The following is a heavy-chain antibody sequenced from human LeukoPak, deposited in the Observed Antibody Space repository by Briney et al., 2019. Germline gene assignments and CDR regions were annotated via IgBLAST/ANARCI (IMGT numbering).Heavy chain of an antibody. D-gene: IGHD3-10*01. Sequence: PGGSLRLSCAASGFTFSSYSMNWVHQAPGKGLEWVSSISSSSSYIYYADSVKGRFTISRDNSKNTLYLQMNSLRAEDTAVYYCARDSISTTNDYWGQGTLVTVSS. CDR1: GFTFSSYS. CDR3: ARDSISTTNDY. V-gene: IGHV3-21*04. CDR2: ISSSSSYI. J-gene: IGHJ4*02.